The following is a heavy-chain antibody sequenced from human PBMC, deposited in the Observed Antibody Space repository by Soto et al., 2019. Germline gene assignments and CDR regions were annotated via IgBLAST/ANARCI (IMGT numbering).Heavy chain of an antibody. CDR1: GFMFSAYW. Sequence: EVQLVESGGGLVQPGGSLRLSCAASGFMFSAYWMIWARQAPRKGLEWVASIKEDGSENFYVDSVKGRFTISRDNTKNSLYLQMNSLRGEDTAVYYCARDGTSITKSRRNDYWGQGTLVTVSS. D-gene: IGHD1-26*01. CDR2: IKEDGSEN. CDR3: ARDGTSITKSRRNDY. J-gene: IGHJ4*02. V-gene: IGHV3-7*01.